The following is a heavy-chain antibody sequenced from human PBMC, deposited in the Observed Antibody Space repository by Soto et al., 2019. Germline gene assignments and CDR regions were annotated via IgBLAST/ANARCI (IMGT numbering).Heavy chain of an antibody. D-gene: IGHD6-6*01. Sequence: QVQLVQSGAEVKKPGASVKVSCKASGYTFTSYGISWVRQAPGQGLEWMGWISAYNGNTNYAQKLQGRVTMTTDTSTITAYMGLSSLRSDDTAVYYCEGVSIAARPKEYGIDVWGQGTTVTVSS. V-gene: IGHV1-18*01. CDR3: EGVSIAARPKEYGIDV. J-gene: IGHJ6*02. CDR1: GYTFTSYG. CDR2: ISAYNGNT.